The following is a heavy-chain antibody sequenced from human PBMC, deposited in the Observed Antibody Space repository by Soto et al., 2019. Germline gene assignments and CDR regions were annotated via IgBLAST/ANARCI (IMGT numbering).Heavy chain of an antibody. J-gene: IGHJ4*02. CDR1: GYTFTSYA. Sequence: QVQLVQSVAEVKKPGASVKVSCKASGYTFTSYAMHWVRQAPGQRLEWMGWINAGNGNTKYAQKFQGSVTITRDTSASGAYMELSSLRSDDTVVYYCATELLGYWGQGTLVTVSS. CDR3: ATELLGY. CDR2: INAGNGNT. V-gene: IGHV1-3*01. D-gene: IGHD2-15*01.